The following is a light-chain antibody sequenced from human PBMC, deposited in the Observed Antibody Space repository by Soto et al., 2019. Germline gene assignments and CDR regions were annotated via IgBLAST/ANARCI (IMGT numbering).Light chain of an antibody. CDR1: SSNIGAGYD. CDR3: QSYDSSLSGAV. J-gene: IGLJ7*01. CDR2: GNS. Sequence: QSVLTQPPSVSGAPGQRVTISCTGSSSNIGAGYDVPWYQQLPGTAPKLLIYGNSNRPSGVPDRFSGSKSDTSASLAITGLQAEDGADYYCQSYDSSLSGAVFGGGTQLTVL. V-gene: IGLV1-40*01.